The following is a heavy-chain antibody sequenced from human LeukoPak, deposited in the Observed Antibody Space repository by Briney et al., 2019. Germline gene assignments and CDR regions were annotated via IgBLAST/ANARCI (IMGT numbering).Heavy chain of an antibody. Sequence: SETLSLTCIVSGGSISGYHWGWVRQPPGKGPEYISFIYYNGDTNYNPSLKSRVTMSVDTSKNQFSLKLSSVTAADTAVYYCARLGDCGHDCYSHDYWGQGTLVTVSS. V-gene: IGHV4-59*08. CDR1: GGSISGYH. J-gene: IGHJ4*02. CDR3: ARLGDCGHDCYSHDY. D-gene: IGHD2-21*01. CDR2: IYYNGDT.